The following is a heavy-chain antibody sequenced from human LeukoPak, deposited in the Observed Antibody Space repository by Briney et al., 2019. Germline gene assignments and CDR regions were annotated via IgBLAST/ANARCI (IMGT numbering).Heavy chain of an antibody. CDR3: ASYYDSSGFDI. CDR1: GGSISSGSYY. D-gene: IGHD3-22*01. V-gene: IGHV4-61*02. J-gene: IGHJ3*02. Sequence: PSETLSLTCTVSGGSISSGSYYWSWIRQPAGKGLEWIGRIYTSGSTNYNPSLRSRVTISVDTSKNQFSLKLSSVTAADTAVYYRASYYDSSGFDIWGQGTMVTVSS. CDR2: IYTSGST.